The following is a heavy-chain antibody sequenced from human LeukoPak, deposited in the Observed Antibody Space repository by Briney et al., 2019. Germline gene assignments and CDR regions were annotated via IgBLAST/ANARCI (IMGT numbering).Heavy chain of an antibody. D-gene: IGHD6-19*01. CDR1: GFSFNSYG. J-gene: IGHJ4*02. Sequence: GGSLRLSCAASGFSFNSYGMHWVRQAPGKGLEWVAVISWDGSNKYYADSVKGRFTISRDNSKNTLYLQMNSLRAEDTAVYYCARSRGGIAVAGPFDYWGQGTLVTVSS. CDR3: ARSRGGIAVAGPFDY. V-gene: IGHV3-30*03. CDR2: ISWDGSNK.